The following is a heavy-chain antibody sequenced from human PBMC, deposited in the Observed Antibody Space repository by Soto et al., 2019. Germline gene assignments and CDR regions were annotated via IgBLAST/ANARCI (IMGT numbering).Heavy chain of an antibody. J-gene: IGHJ4*02. CDR3: AKARDGYNGIDY. V-gene: IGHV3-9*01. CDR2: ISWNSGSI. D-gene: IGHD5-12*01. Sequence: GGSLRLSCAASGFTFDDYAMHWVRQAPGKGLEWVSGISWNSGSIGYADSVKGRFTISRDNAKNSLYLQMNSLRAEDTALYYCAKARDGYNGIDYWGQGTLVTVSS. CDR1: GFTFDDYA.